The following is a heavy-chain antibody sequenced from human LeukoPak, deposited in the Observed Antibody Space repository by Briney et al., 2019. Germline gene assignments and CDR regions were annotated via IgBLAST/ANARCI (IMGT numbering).Heavy chain of an antibody. CDR1: GGSFSGYY. CDR2: INHSGST. V-gene: IGHV4-34*01. J-gene: IGHJ4*02. D-gene: IGHD2-21*02. CDR3: ARTAYCGGDCYSGHLDY. Sequence: SETLSLTCAVYGGSFSGYYWSWIRQPPGKGLEWIGEINHSGSTNYNPSLKSRVTISVDTSKNQFSLKLSSVTAADTAVYYCARTAYCGGDCYSGHLDYWGQGTLVTVSS.